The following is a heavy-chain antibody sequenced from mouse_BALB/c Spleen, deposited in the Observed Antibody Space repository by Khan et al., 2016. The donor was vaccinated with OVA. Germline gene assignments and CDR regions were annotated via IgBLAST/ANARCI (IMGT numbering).Heavy chain of an antibody. J-gene: IGHJ3*01. D-gene: IGHD2-12*01. CDR2: IIPSNDYT. CDR1: GYTFTTYT. Sequence: QVQLKQSGAELARPGASVKMSCKASGYTFTTYTIHWVKQRPGQGLEWIGYIIPSNDYTNYNQKFKERATLTADKSSSTAYMQLSSLTSEDSAVYYCAREGAYYSSDGWFAYWGQGTLVTVSA. V-gene: IGHV1-4*01. CDR3: AREGAYYSSDGWFAY.